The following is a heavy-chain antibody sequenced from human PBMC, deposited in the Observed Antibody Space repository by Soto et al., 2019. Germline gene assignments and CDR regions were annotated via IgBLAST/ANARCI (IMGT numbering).Heavy chain of an antibody. D-gene: IGHD4-17*01. CDR3: ARVSPDFGDHYDY. J-gene: IGHJ4*02. CDR2: IYYSGST. Sequence: SETLSLTCTVSGGSISSYSWSWIRQPPGKGLEWIGYIYYSGSTNYNPSLKSRVTISVDTSKKQFSLKLSSVTAAGTAVYYCARVSPDFGDHYDYWGQGIQVTVSS. V-gene: IGHV4-59*01. CDR1: GGSISSYS.